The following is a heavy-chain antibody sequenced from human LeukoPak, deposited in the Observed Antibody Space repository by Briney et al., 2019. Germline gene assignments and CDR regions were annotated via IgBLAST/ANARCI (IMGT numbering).Heavy chain of an antibody. CDR1: GGTFSSYA. V-gene: IGHV1-69*05. D-gene: IGHD5-24*01. CDR3: ARDVRDGYNYGSFDY. J-gene: IGHJ4*02. CDR2: IIPIFGTA. Sequence: ASVKVSCTASGGTFSSYAISWVRQAPGQGLEWMGGIIPIFGTANYAQKFQGRVTITTDESTSTAYMELSSLRSEDTAVYYCARDVRDGYNYGSFDYWGQGTLVTVSS.